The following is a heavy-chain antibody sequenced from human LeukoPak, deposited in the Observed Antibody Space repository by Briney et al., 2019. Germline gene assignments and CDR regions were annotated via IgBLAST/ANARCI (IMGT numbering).Heavy chain of an antibody. V-gene: IGHV4-61*02. J-gene: IGHJ6*03. CDR2: IYTSGST. Sequence: SQTLSLTCTVSGGSVSSGSYYWSWIRQPAGKGLEWIGRIYTSGSTNYNPSLKSRVTISVDTSKNQFSLKLSSVTAADTAVYYCARDREVVSRDYYYYMDVRGKGTTVTVSS. CDR1: GGSVSSGSYY. D-gene: IGHD3-22*01. CDR3: ARDREVVSRDYYYYMDV.